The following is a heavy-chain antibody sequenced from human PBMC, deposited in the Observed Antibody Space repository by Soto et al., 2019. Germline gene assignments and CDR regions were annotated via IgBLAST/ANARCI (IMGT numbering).Heavy chain of an antibody. V-gene: IGHV3-11*01. CDR3: ARVSWREKYGMDV. J-gene: IGHJ6*02. Sequence: QVQLVESGGGLVKPGGSLRLSCAASGFTFSDSYMSWIRQAPGKGLEWISYITFSGNTVYYADSLKGRFTISRDNAKNTLYLQKNRLRDEDTAVNYCARVSWREKYGMDVWGQGTTVNVSS. CDR1: GFTFSDSY. CDR2: ITFSGNTV.